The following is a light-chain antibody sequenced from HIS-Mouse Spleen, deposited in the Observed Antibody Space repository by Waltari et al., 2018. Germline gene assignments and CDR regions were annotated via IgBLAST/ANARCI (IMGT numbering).Light chain of an antibody. J-gene: IGLJ3*02. CDR1: SSNIGSNT. CDR3: AAWDDSLNGPV. CDR2: SNN. V-gene: IGLV1-44*01. Sequence: QSVLTQPPSASGTPGQRVTISCSGSSSNIGSNTVNWYQQLPGTAPKLPIYSNNQRPSGVPDRFAGSKCGTSASLAISGLQSEDEADYYCAAWDDSLNGPVFGGGTKLTVL.